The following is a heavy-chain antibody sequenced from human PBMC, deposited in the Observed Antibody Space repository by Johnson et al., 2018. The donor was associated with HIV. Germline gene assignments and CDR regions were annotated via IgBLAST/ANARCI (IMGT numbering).Heavy chain of an antibody. CDR3: ARGGAGVAAAEDAFDI. Sequence: QVQLVESGGGVVQPGRSLRLSCAASGFTFSRYTMHWVRQAPGKGLEWVAIISYDGSNTFYVDSVKGRFTISRDSSKNTLYLQMNSLRAEDTALYYCARGGAGVAAAEDAFDIWGQGTMVTVSS. CDR1: GFTFSRYT. CDR2: ISYDGSNT. D-gene: IGHD6-13*01. V-gene: IGHV3-30*04. J-gene: IGHJ3*02.